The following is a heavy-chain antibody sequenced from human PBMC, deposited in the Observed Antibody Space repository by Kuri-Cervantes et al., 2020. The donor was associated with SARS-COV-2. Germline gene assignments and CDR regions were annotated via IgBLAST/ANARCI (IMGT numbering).Heavy chain of an antibody. J-gene: IGHJ1*01. CDR1: GGSISSSSYY. CDR3: ASLSYCSSTSCYSSIEYFQH. Sequence: GSLRLSCTVSGGSISSSSYYWGWIRQPPGKGLEWIGSIYYSGSTYYNPSLKSRVTISVDTSKNQFSLKLSSVTAADTAVYYCASLSYCSSTSCYSSIEYFQHWGQGTLVPSPQ. D-gene: IGHD2-2*01. V-gene: IGHV4-39*07. CDR2: IYYSGST.